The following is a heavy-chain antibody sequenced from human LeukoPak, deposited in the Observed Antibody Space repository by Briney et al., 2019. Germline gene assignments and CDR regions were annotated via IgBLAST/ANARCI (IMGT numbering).Heavy chain of an antibody. CDR3: ARARYNYQCDY. CDR2: ISYGGRT. V-gene: IGHV4-39*07. Sequence: SETLSLTCTVSGASISSSNNYWGWIRQPPGRGLEWIGTISYGGRTYYNPSLKSRVTISVDTSKNQFSLRLSSVTAADTAVYFCARARYNYQCDYWGQGTLVTVPS. D-gene: IGHD5-24*01. J-gene: IGHJ4*02. CDR1: GASISSSNNY.